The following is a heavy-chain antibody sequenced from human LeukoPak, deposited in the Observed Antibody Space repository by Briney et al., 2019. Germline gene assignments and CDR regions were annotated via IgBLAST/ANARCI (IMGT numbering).Heavy chain of an antibody. CDR3: AKDLGYCSSTSCYAGYYYGMDV. CDR1: GFTFSSYG. J-gene: IGHJ6*02. V-gene: IGHV3-30*18. CDR2: ISNDGSNK. Sequence: GGSLRLSCAASGFTFSSYGMHWVRQAPGKGLEWVVVISNDGSNKYYADSVKGRFTISRDNSKNTLYLQMNSLRAEDTAVYYCAKDLGYCSSTSCYAGYYYGMDVWGQGTTVTVSS. D-gene: IGHD2-2*03.